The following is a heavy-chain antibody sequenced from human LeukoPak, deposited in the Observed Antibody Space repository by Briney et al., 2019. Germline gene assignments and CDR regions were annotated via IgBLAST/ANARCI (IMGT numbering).Heavy chain of an antibody. CDR2: INPSGGST. D-gene: IGHD2-2*02. CDR3: ARARHIVVVPAAIRDFDY. CDR1: GYTFTSYY. V-gene: IGHV1-46*01. J-gene: IGHJ4*02. Sequence: GASVKASCKASGYTFTSYYMHWVRQAPGQGLEWMGIINPSGGSTSYAQKFQGRVTMTRETSISTAYMELSRLRSDDTAVYYCARARHIVVVPAAIRDFDYWGQGTLVTVSS.